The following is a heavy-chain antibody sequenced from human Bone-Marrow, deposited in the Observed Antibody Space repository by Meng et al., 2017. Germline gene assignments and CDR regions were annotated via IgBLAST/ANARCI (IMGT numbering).Heavy chain of an antibody. CDR1: GFTFSDYY. Sequence: GGSLRLSCAASGFTFSDYYMAWIRQAPGKGLEWVSYISASGSVAYYTDSVKGRFTISRDNSKNTLYLQMNSLRAEDTAVYYCARDSIPYSYGENYFDYWGQGTLVTVSS. J-gene: IGHJ4*02. V-gene: IGHV3-11*04. CDR3: ARDSIPYSYGENYFDY. CDR2: ISASGSVA. D-gene: IGHD5-18*01.